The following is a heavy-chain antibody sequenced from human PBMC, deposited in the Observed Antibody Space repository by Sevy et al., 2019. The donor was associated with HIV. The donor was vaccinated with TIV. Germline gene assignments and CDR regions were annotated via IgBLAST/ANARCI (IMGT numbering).Heavy chain of an antibody. CDR2: ISSSSSYI. J-gene: IGHJ4*02. Sequence: GGSLRLSCAASGFTFSSYSMNWVRQAPGKELEWVSSISSSSSYIYYADSVKGRFTISRDNAKNSLYLQMNSLRAEDTAVYYCAREGGIAARPDYFDYWGQGTLGTVSS. CDR1: GFTFSSYS. D-gene: IGHD6-6*01. V-gene: IGHV3-21*01. CDR3: AREGGIAARPDYFDY.